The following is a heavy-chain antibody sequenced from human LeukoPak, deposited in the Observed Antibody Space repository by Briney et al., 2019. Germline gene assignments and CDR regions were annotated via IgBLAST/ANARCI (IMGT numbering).Heavy chain of an antibody. CDR2: IIPIFGTA. Sequence: ASVKVSCKASGGTFSSYAISWVRQAPGQGLEWMGGIIPIFGTANYAQKFQGRVTITADESTSTAYMELSSLRSEDTAVYYCASIRRDGYNYHYFDYWGQGTLVTVSS. CDR1: GGTFSSYA. CDR3: ASIRRDGYNYHYFDY. V-gene: IGHV1-69*13. J-gene: IGHJ4*02. D-gene: IGHD5-24*01.